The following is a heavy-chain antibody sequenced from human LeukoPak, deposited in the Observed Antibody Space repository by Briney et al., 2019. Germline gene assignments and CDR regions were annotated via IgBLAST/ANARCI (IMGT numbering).Heavy chain of an antibody. D-gene: IGHD4-17*01. V-gene: IGHV3-30*04. Sequence: GRSLRLSCAASGFTFSSYAMHWVRQAPGKGLEWVAVISYDGSNKYYADSVKGRFTISRDNSKNTLHLQMNSLRAEDTAVYYCASALDYGDYRGYFQHWGQGTLVTVSS. J-gene: IGHJ1*01. CDR3: ASALDYGDYRGYFQH. CDR2: ISYDGSNK. CDR1: GFTFSSYA.